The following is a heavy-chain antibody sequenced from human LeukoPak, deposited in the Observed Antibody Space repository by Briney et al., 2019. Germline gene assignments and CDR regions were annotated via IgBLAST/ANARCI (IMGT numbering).Heavy chain of an antibody. V-gene: IGHV3-21*04. D-gene: IGHD5-18*01. J-gene: IGHJ4*02. CDR3: ATYRQVLLPFES. CDR1: GFTFSSYS. Sequence: GGSLRLSCAASGFTFSSYSMNWVRQAPGKGLEWVSSISSSSSYIYYADSVRGRFTISRDNSKSSLYLQMNSLRAEDTAIYYCATYRQVLLPFESWGQGTLVTVSS. CDR2: ISSSSSYI.